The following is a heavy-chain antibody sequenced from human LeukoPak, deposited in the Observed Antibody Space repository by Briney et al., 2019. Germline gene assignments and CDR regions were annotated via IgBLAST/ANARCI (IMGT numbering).Heavy chain of an antibody. Sequence: PGGSLRLSCAASGFTFSDYYMSWIRQAPGKGLEWVSYISSSGNTIYYADSVKGRFTISRDNAKNSLYLQMNSLRAEDTAVYYCARERRGVVVIRSRAFDIWGQGTMVTVSS. CDR2: ISSSGNTI. D-gene: IGHD3-22*01. CDR1: GFTFSDYY. CDR3: ARERRGVVVIRSRAFDI. J-gene: IGHJ3*02. V-gene: IGHV3-11*01.